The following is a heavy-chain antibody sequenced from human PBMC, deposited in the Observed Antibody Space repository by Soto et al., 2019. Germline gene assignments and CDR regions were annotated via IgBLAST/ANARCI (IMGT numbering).Heavy chain of an antibody. Sequence: SETLSLTCTVSGGSISGYYASWIRQPPGKGLEWMGFIHFSGTTNYNPSLKSRLIISVDTSKNQFSLRLNSVTAADTAVYYCARHAPLGHSGKAMDVWGQGTRVTVSS. V-gene: IGHV4-59*08. CDR1: GGSISGYY. CDR2: IHFSGTT. D-gene: IGHD3-10*01. J-gene: IGHJ6*02. CDR3: ARHAPLGHSGKAMDV.